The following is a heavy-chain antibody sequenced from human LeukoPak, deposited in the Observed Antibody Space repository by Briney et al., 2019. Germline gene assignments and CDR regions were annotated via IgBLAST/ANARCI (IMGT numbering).Heavy chain of an antibody. CDR3: AGSSSWYLRYFQH. V-gene: IGHV4-34*08. Sequence: GSLRLSCVASGFTFGDYYMNWIRQPPGKGLEWIGEINHSGSTNYNPSLKSRVAISVDTSKNQFSLKLSSVTAADTAVYYCAGSSSWYLRYFQHWGQGTLVTVSS. D-gene: IGHD6-13*01. J-gene: IGHJ1*01. CDR1: GFTFGDYY. CDR2: INHSGST.